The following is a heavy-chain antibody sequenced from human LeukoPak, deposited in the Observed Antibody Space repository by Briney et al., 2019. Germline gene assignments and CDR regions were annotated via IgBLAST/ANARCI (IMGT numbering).Heavy chain of an antibody. J-gene: IGHJ6*02. V-gene: IGHV3-23*01. D-gene: IGHD3-22*01. CDR2: ISGSGGST. CDR3: ARAGYYYDSSGYSLRNYYYGMDV. Sequence: GASLRLSCAASGFTFSSYAMSWVRQAPGKGLEWVSAISGSGGSTYYADSVKGRFTISRDNSKNTLYLQMNSLRAEDTAVYYCARAGYYYDSSGYSLRNYYYGMDVWGQGTTVTVSS. CDR1: GFTFSSYA.